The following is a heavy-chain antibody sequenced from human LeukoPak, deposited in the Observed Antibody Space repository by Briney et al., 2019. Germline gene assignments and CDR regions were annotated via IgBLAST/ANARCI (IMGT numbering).Heavy chain of an antibody. Sequence: GGSLRLSCAASGSTFSSYTMNWVRQAPGKGLEWVSSISGRSSYIYYVDSVKGRFTISRDNSKNTLYLQMNSLRAEDTAVYYCARGGSYLSAFDIWGQGTMVTVSS. J-gene: IGHJ3*02. CDR2: ISGRSSYI. CDR1: GSTFSSYT. CDR3: ARGGSYLSAFDI. V-gene: IGHV3-21*04. D-gene: IGHD1-26*01.